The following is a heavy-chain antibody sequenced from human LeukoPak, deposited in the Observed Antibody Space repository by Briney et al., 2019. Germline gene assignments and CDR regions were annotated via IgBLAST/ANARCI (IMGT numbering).Heavy chain of an antibody. J-gene: IGHJ5*02. Sequence: SGPALVKPTQTLTLTCTFSGFSLSTGGMCVSWSRQPPGKALEWLARIDWDNDKYYSTSLKTRLTISKDTSKNQVVLTMTNMDPVDTATYYCARTRYCTNGWLDPWRQGTLVTVSS. V-gene: IGHV2-70*11. CDR2: IDWDNDK. CDR3: ARTRYCTNGWLDP. CDR1: GFSLSTGGMC. D-gene: IGHD2-8*01.